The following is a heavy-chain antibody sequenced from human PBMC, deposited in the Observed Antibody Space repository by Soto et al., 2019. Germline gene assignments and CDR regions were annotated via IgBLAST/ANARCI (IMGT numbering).Heavy chain of an antibody. CDR2: ITSDGNIR. J-gene: IGHJ4*02. D-gene: IGHD2-8*01. CDR1: GFTFSSYT. V-gene: IGHV3-30-3*01. CDR3: ARALIPYCSRNSCRYFDY. Sequence: QVQLVESGGGVVQPGGSLRLSCAASGFTFSSYTMHWVRQAPGKGLEWVAVITSDGNIRLYADSVKGRFSISRDTSKDTRYLQMSSLRPEDTAVYYCARALIPYCSRNSCRYFDYWGQGTLVTVSS.